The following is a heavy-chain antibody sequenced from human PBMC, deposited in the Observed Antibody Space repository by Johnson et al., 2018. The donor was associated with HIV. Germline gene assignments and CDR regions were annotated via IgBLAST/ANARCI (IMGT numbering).Heavy chain of an antibody. D-gene: IGHD3-16*01. Sequence: QVQLVESGGGLVKPGGSLRLSCAASGFTFSDSYMSWIRQAPGKGLEWVAYISKSGDTIYYADSVKGRFTISRDNAKNSLYWQMNSLTAEDTFLYYCAGGRGTFDIWGQGTMVTVSS. CDR3: AGGRGTFDI. J-gene: IGHJ3*02. CDR1: GFTFSDSY. V-gene: IGHV3-11*04. CDR2: ISKSGDTI.